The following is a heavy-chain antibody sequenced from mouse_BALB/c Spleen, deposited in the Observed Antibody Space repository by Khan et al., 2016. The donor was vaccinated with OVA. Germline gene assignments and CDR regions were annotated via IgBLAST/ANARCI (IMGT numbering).Heavy chain of an antibody. CDR2: INPYSGDT. V-gene: IGHV1-37*01. CDR1: GYSFTGYF. D-gene: IGHD2-4*01. Sequence: VQLQQSGPELVKPGASVKISCKASGYSFTGYFMNWVKQSHGKSLEWIGRINPYSGDTFYNQRFKGKATLTVDKSSSTAHMELLSLTSEDSAVFYCGIGYDYDWFAYWGQGTLVTVSA. J-gene: IGHJ3*01. CDR3: GIGYDYDWFAY.